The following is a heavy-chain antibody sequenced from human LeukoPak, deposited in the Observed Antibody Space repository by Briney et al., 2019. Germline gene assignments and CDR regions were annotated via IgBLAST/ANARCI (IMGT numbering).Heavy chain of an antibody. CDR3: ARGAPSTVLRYFDWPLDY. CDR2: IGTAGDP. CDR1: GFTFSSYA. D-gene: IGHD3-9*01. V-gene: IGHV3-13*05. Sequence: GGSLRLSCAASGFTFSSYAMSWVRQATGKGLEWVSAIGTAGDPYYPGSVKGRFTISRENAKNSLYLQMNSLRAGDTAVYYCARGAPSTVLRYFDWPLDYWGQGTLVTVSS. J-gene: IGHJ4*02.